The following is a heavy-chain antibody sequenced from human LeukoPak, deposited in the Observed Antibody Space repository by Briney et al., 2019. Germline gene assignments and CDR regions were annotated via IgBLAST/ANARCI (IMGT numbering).Heavy chain of an antibody. D-gene: IGHD5-24*01. CDR3: TRVAEQHLQYYFDY. V-gene: IGHV1-18*01. Sequence: ASVKVSCKASGFTFANYGFTWVRQPPGQGLEWMGWTSAYNGETNYAQTLQGRVTMTTDTSTSTASLELRGLTSGDTAVYYCTRVAEQHLQYYFDYWGQGTLVTVSS. CDR1: GFTFANYG. CDR2: TSAYNGET. J-gene: IGHJ4*02.